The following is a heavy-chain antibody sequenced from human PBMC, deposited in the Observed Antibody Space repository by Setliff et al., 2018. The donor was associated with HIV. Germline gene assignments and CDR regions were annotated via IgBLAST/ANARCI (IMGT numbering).Heavy chain of an antibody. CDR1: GYTFGSYD. J-gene: IGHJ5*02. D-gene: IGHD3-9*01. Sequence: GASVKVSCKASGYTFGSYDINWVRQATGQGLEWMGWMNPNSGNTGCAQKFQGRVTMTRNTSISTAYMELRSLRSEDTAVYFCARTWGAGVTGYWFEPWGQGTRVTVSS. V-gene: IGHV1-8*02. CDR3: ARTWGAGVTGYWFEP. CDR2: MNPNSGNT.